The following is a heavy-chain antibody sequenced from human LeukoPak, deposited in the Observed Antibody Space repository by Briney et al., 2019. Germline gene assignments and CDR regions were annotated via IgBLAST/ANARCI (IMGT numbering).Heavy chain of an antibody. CDR3: AREGFWSGSQYYYYGMDV. J-gene: IGHJ6*02. Sequence: PGGSLRLSCAASGFTFNKYGMHWVRQAPGKGLEWVALIWYDGSNKNYADSVKGRLTISRDNSKNTLDLQMNSLRAEDTAVYYCAREGFWSGSQYYYYGMDVWGQGTTVTVSS. CDR1: GFTFNKYG. V-gene: IGHV3-33*01. D-gene: IGHD3-3*01. CDR2: IWYDGSNK.